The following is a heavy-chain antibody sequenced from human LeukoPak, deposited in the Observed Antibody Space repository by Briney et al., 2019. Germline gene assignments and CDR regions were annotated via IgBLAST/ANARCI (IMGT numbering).Heavy chain of an antibody. CDR2: IRYDGSNK. D-gene: IGHD2-8*01. J-gene: IGHJ6*02. V-gene: IGHV3-30*02. Sequence: GGSLRLSCAASGFTFSSYGMHWVRQAPGKGLEWVAFIRYDGSNKYYADSVKGRFTISRDNSKNTLYLQMNSLRAGDTAVYYCAKDKRMGYYYYYGMDVWGQGTTVTVSS. CDR3: AKDKRMGYYYYYGMDV. CDR1: GFTFSSYG.